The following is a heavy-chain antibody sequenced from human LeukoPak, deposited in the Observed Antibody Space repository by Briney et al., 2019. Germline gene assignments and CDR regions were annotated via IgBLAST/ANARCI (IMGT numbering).Heavy chain of an antibody. CDR2: INPNTGGI. CDR1: RYTFTGYY. Sequence: ASEKVSRKSSRYTFTGYYMHWVRQAPAHGLERMGWINPNTGGINYAQQFQGRVTMTRDTSIRAAYMELSRLRSDVSAVYYCARDPYSNYFDYWGEGALVTVSS. V-gene: IGHV1-2*02. J-gene: IGHJ4*02. D-gene: IGHD5-18*01. CDR3: ARDPYSNYFDY.